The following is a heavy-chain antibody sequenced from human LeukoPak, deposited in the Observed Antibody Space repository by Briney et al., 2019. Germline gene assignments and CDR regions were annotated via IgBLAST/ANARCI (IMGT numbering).Heavy chain of an antibody. J-gene: IGHJ6*02. CDR1: GFTFDDYA. V-gene: IGHV3-9*01. CDR2: ISWNSGSI. Sequence: QPGRSLRLSCAASGFTFDDYAMHWVRQAPGKGPEWVSGISWNSGSIGYADSVKGRFTISRDNAKNSLYLQMNSLRAEDTALYYCAKDLTSTYYYYYGMDVWGQGTTVTVSS. CDR3: AKDLTSTYYYYYGMDV.